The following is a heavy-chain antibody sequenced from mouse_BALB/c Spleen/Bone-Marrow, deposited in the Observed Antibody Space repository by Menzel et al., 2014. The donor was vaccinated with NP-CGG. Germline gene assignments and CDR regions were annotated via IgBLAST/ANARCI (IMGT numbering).Heavy chain of an antibody. CDR1: GHSFTGYY. Sequence: LVKTGASVKISCKASGHSFTGYYMHWVKQSHGKSLEWIGYISCYNGATSYNQKFKGKATFTVDTSSSTAYMQFNSLTSEDSAVYYCARGDGYYVGFDYWGQGTTLTVSS. D-gene: IGHD2-3*01. CDR2: ISCYNGAT. J-gene: IGHJ2*01. CDR3: ARGDGYYVGFDY. V-gene: IGHV1S34*01.